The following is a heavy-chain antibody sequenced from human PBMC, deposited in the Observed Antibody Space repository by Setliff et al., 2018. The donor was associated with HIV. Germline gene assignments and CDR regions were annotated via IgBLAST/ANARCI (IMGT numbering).Heavy chain of an antibody. CDR3: ARPGSSSYYYAMDV. V-gene: IGHV4-34*11. Sequence: PSETLSLTCAVYGGSFSGYYWSWIRQPPGKGLEWIGTIYYAGRISYNPSLRSRVTFSVDTSKNQFSLNLRSVTAADTAVYYCARPGSSSYYYAMDVWGQGTTVTVSS. D-gene: IGHD3-10*01. CDR1: GGSFSGYY. CDR2: IYYAGRI. J-gene: IGHJ6*02.